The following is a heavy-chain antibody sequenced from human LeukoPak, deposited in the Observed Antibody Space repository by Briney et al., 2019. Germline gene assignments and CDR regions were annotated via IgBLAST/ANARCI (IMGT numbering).Heavy chain of an antibody. D-gene: IGHD1-26*01. CDR1: GFTFSSYA. Sequence: PGGSLRLSCAASGFTFSSYAMHWVRQAPGKGLEWVAVISYDGSNKYYADSVKGRFTLSRDNSKSTLYLQMNSLRAEDTAVYYCARARDSGSYFDYWGQGTLVTVSS. CDR2: ISYDGSNK. J-gene: IGHJ4*02. CDR3: ARARDSGSYFDY. V-gene: IGHV3-30-3*01.